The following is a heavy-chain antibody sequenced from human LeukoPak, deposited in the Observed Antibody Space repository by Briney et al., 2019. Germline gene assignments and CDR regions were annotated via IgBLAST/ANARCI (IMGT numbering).Heavy chain of an antibody. D-gene: IGHD2-15*01. Sequence: PSETLSLTCTVSGGSINSHYWGWIRQPAGQGLEWIGRIYSTGSTSYNPSLKSRVTMSVDTSNNQLSLKLSSVTAADTAVYYCAREGLEDCSGASCYFLFDPWGQGTLVTVSS. CDR3: AREGLEDCSGASCYFLFDP. V-gene: IGHV4-4*07. CDR2: IYSTGST. J-gene: IGHJ5*02. CDR1: GGSINSHY.